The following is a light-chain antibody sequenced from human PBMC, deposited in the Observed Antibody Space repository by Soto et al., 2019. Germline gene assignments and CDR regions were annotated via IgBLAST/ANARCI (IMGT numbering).Light chain of an antibody. Sequence: QSVLTQPASVSGSPGQSITISCTGTSIDVGTYNYVSWYQQHPGKAPKLMIYEVSNRPSGISNRFSGSKSGDTASLTISGLHTEDEADYYCCSYTSNSTYVFXTGTKVTVL. CDR1: SIDVGTYNY. CDR2: EVS. V-gene: IGLV2-14*01. CDR3: CSYTSNSTYV. J-gene: IGLJ1*01.